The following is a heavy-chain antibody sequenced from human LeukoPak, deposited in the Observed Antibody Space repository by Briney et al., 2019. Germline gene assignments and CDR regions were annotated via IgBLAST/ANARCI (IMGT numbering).Heavy chain of an antibody. CDR3: ARGFDWLLSSYFDY. CDR2: ISYSGST. Sequence: KTSETLSFTCTVSGGSVSSGSYYWSWIRQPPGKGLEGIGYISYSGSTNYNPSLKSRVTISVDTSKNQFSLTLSSVAAADTAVYYCARGFDWLLSSYFDYWGQGTLVPVSS. V-gene: IGHV4-61*01. J-gene: IGHJ4*02. D-gene: IGHD3-9*01. CDR1: GGSVSSGSYY.